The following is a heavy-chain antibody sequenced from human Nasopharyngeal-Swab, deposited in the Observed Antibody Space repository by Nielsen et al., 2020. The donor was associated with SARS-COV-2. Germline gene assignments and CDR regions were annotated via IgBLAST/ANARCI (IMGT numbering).Heavy chain of an antibody. J-gene: IGHJ6*02. D-gene: IGHD3-9*01. CDR1: GFTFSSYS. CDR2: ISSSGSTI. V-gene: IGHV3-48*04. Sequence: ETLSLTCAASGFTFSSYSMNWVRQAPGKGLEWVSYISSSGSTIYYADSVKGRFTISRDNAKNSLYLQMNSLRAEDTAVYYCARVLRAYYDILTGYSNYYYHGMDVWGQGTTVTVSS. CDR3: ARVLRAYYDILTGYSNYYYHGMDV.